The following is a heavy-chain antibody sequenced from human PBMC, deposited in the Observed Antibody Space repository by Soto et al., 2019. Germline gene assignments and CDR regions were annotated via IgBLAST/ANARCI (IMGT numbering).Heavy chain of an antibody. V-gene: IGHV3-74*01. Sequence: EVQLVESGGGLVQPGGSLRLSCAASGFTFSSYWMHWVRQAPGKGLVWVSRINSDGSSTSYADSVTGRFTISRDNAKNGLYLQMNSLRAEDTAVYYCVRTSLVVAAATREDYWGQGTLVTVSS. J-gene: IGHJ4*02. CDR1: GFTFSSYW. CDR3: VRTSLVVAAATREDY. CDR2: INSDGSST. D-gene: IGHD2-15*01.